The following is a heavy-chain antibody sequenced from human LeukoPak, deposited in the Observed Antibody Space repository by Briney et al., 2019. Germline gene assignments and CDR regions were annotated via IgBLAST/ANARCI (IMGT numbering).Heavy chain of an antibody. CDR1: GGTFSSYA. CDR2: IIPIFGTA. Sequence: SVKVSCKASGGTFSSYAISWVRQAPGQGLEWVGGIIPIFGTANYAQKFQGRVTITADESTSTAYMELSSLRSEDTAVYYCAREVGSGSSNWFDPWGQGTLVTVSS. CDR3: AREVGSGSSNWFDP. D-gene: IGHD3-10*01. V-gene: IGHV1-69*01. J-gene: IGHJ5*02.